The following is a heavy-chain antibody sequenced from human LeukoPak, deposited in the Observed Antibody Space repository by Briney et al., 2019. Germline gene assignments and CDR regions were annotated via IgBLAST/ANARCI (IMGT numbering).Heavy chain of an antibody. CDR2: IYYSGST. CDR1: GGSISSSSYY. CDR3: ARLSVGATPIFDY. D-gene: IGHD1-26*01. J-gene: IGHJ4*02. V-gene: IGHV4-61*05. Sequence: SETLSLTCTVSGGSISSSSYYWGWIRQPPGKGLEWIGYIYYSGSTNYNPSLKSRVTISVDTSKNQFSLKLSSVTAADTAVYYCARLSVGATPIFDYWGQGTLVTVSS.